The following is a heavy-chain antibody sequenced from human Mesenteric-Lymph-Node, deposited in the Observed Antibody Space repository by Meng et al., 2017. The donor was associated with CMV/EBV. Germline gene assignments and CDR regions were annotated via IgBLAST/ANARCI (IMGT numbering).Heavy chain of an antibody. D-gene: IGHD3-10*01. V-gene: IGHV4-31*03. CDR2: IYTTGRP. J-gene: IGHJ4*02. Sequence: CTVSGGSSSSAGYYWSWIRQHPGKGVEWIGYIYTTGRPYDNPSLRSRITISLDTSTNQFSLSLTSVTAADTAVYFWASGMVRGDDHWGQGTLVTVSS. CDR3: ASGMVRGDDH. CDR1: GGSSSSAGYY.